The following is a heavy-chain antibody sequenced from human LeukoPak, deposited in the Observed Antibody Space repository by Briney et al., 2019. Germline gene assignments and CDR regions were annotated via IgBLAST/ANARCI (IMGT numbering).Heavy chain of an antibody. V-gene: IGHV1-18*01. Sequence: ASVKVSCKASGYTFNSYGISWVRQAPGQGLEWMGWISVYNGNTNYAQKLQGRVTMTTDTSTRIAYMELRSLRSDDTAVYYCARTFMITFGGDYYFDNWGQGTLVTVSS. CDR3: ARTFMITFGGDYYFDN. D-gene: IGHD3-16*01. CDR1: GYTFNSYG. J-gene: IGHJ4*02. CDR2: ISVYNGNT.